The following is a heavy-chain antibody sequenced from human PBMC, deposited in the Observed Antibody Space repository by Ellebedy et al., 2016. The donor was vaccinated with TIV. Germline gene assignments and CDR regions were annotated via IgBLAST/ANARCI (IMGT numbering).Heavy chain of an antibody. D-gene: IGHD3-10*01. CDR3: ARGNGPGSYHVDF. V-gene: IGHV3-30*04. CDR2: MSGDGGVQ. CDR1: GFTSSSYA. J-gene: IGHJ4*02. Sequence: PGGSLRLSCAASGFTSSSYAMHWVRQSPGKGLEWVAFMSGDGGVQHYADSVKGRFTVSRDSSKSTVYLQMNSLRAEDTALYFCARGNGPGSYHVDFWGQGTLVTVSS.